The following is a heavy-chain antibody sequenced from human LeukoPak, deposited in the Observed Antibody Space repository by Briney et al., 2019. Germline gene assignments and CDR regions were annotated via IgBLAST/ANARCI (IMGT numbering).Heavy chain of an antibody. V-gene: IGHV3-9*01. CDR3: ATSSGYGDYDY. J-gene: IGHJ4*02. Sequence: GGSLRLSCAASGFTVDDYAMHWVRQAPGKGLEWVSGISWNSGSIGYADSVKGRFTISRDNAKNSLYLQMNSLRAEDTALYYCATSSGYGDYDYWGQGTLVTVSS. D-gene: IGHD4-17*01. CDR1: GFTVDDYA. CDR2: ISWNSGSI.